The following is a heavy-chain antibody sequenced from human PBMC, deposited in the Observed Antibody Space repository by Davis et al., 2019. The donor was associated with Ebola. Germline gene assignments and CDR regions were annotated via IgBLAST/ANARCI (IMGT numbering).Heavy chain of an antibody. J-gene: IGHJ3*02. Sequence: GGSLRLSCKGSGYSFTNHWIAWVRQMPGKGLEWMGIIYPGDSDTRYSPSFQGQVSISVDTSITTAYLQWSSLKASDTAMYYCARHGVRGVFDAFDIWGQGTMVTVSS. D-gene: IGHD3-10*01. CDR3: ARHGVRGVFDAFDI. CDR2: IYPGDSDT. V-gene: IGHV5-51*01. CDR1: GYSFTNHW.